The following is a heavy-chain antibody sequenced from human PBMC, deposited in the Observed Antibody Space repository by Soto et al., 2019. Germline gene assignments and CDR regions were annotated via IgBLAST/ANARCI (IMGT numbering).Heavy chain of an antibody. V-gene: IGHV4-4*02. J-gene: IGHJ5*02. D-gene: IGHD2-15*01. CDR3: AGLGMVAAHREFDP. CDR2: INQSGSP. Sequence: QVQLQESGPGLVKPSGTLSLTCAVSSGTISSSNWWTWVRQPPGKGLEWIGEINQSGSPNYNPSLRRRVTKSLDKSKSQFFLKLSSVTAADTAIYYCAGLGMVAAHREFDPWGQGTLVTVSS. CDR1: SGTISSSNW.